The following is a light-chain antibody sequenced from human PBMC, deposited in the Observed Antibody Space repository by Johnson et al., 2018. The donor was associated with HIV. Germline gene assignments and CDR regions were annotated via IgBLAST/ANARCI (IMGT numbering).Light chain of an antibody. Sequence: QSVLTQPPSVSAPPGQKVTISCSGSSSNIGNNLASWYQQLPGTAPKLLIYANNKRPLGIPDRFSGSKSGTSATLGITGLQTGDEADYYCGTWDSSLRVGFFGTGSKVTVL. CDR3: GTWDSSLRVGF. J-gene: IGLJ1*01. CDR1: SSNIGNNL. V-gene: IGLV1-51*02. CDR2: ANN.